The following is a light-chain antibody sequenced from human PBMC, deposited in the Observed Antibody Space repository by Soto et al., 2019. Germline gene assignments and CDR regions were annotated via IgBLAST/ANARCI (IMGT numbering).Light chain of an antibody. Sequence: DIQMTQSPSTLSASIGDRVPITCRASQSISSWLAWYQQNPGKATKLLIYKASTLKSGVPSRFSGSGSGTEFTLTISSLQPDDFETYYCQHYHVYSEAFGQGTKG. V-gene: IGKV1-5*03. J-gene: IGKJ1*01. CDR3: QHYHVYSEA. CDR2: KAS. CDR1: QSISSW.